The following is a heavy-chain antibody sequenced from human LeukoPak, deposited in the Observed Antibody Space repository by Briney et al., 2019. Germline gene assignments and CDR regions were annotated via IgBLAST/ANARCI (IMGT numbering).Heavy chain of an antibody. CDR1: GFTVSSNY. CDR3: AKDQAVGGYCSSTSCSLYGMDV. CDR2: IYSGGST. V-gene: IGHV3-53*01. J-gene: IGHJ6*02. Sequence: GGSLRLSCAASGFTVSSNYMSWVRQAPGKGLEWVSVIYSGGSTYYADSVKGRFTISRDNSKNTLYLQMNSLRAEDTAVYYCAKDQAVGGYCSSTSCSLYGMDVWGQGTTVTVSS. D-gene: IGHD2-2*01.